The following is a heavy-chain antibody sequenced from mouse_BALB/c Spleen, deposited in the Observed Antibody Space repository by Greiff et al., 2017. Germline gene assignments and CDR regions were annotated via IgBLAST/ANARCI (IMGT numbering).Heavy chain of an antibody. D-gene: IGHD2-4*01. V-gene: IGHV5-6*01. CDR3: ARQDYDYDEAWFAY. CDR2: ISSGGSYT. CDR1: GFTFSSYG. J-gene: IGHJ3*01. Sequence: EVQGVESGGDLVKPGGSLKLSCAASGFTFSSYGMSWVRQTPDKRLEWVATISSGGSYTYYPDSVKGRFTISRDNAKNTLYLQMSSLKSEDTAMYYGARQDYDYDEAWFAYWGQGTLVTVSA.